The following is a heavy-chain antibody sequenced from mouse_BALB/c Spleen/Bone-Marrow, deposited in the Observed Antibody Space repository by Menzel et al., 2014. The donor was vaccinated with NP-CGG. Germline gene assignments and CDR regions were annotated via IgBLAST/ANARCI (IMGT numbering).Heavy chain of an antibody. CDR2: ISCYNGDT. CDR3: ARSLLQRYFAY. D-gene: IGHD1-1*01. J-gene: IGHJ2*01. Sequence: LVRTGASVKLSCKASNYTFTGYCIHWVKQSHGQSLEWIGCISCYNGDTHYNQKFKCKATFTVDTSSSTTSMKFNILTMKYSAVEDFARSLLQRYFAYWGQGTTLTVSS. V-gene: IGHV1S34*01. CDR1: NYTFTGYC.